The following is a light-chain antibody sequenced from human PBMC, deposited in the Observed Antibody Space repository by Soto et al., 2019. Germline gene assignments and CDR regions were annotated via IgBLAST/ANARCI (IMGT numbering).Light chain of an antibody. J-gene: IGLJ1*01. CDR2: TNN. CDR3: ATWDDSLNGYV. CDR1: GSNIGSNT. Sequence: QSVLTQPPSASGTPGQRFTISCSGSGSNIGSNTVTWYQQLPRTAPKLLIYTNNQRLSGVPDRFFGSRSGTSASLAISGRQYGDEADYYCATWDDSLNGYVFGSGTKVTVL. V-gene: IGLV1-44*01.